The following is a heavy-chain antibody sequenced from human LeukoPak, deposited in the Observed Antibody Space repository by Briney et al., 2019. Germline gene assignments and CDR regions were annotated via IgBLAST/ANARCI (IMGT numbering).Heavy chain of an antibody. Sequence: GGSLRLSCAASGFTFSSYAMSWVRQAPGKGLEWVSGISWNSGSIGYADSVKGRFTISRDNAKNSLYLQMNSLRAEDTALYYCAKDIIGGGDWGQGTLVTVSS. V-gene: IGHV3-9*01. CDR2: ISWNSGSI. CDR3: AKDIIGGGD. J-gene: IGHJ4*02. D-gene: IGHD2-21*01. CDR1: GFTFSSYA.